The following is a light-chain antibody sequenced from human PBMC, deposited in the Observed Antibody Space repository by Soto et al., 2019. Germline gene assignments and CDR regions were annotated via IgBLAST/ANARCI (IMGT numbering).Light chain of an antibody. Sequence: ETVMTQSPATLSVSPGERATLSCRASQSVSSKLAWYQQKPGQAPRLLIYGASTRATGIPARFSGSGSGTDFTLTISRLEPEDFAVYYCQHYVTSLTTFGQGTKVDIK. V-gene: IGKV3D-15*01. J-gene: IGKJ1*01. CDR1: QSVSSK. CDR2: GAS. CDR3: QHYVTSLTT.